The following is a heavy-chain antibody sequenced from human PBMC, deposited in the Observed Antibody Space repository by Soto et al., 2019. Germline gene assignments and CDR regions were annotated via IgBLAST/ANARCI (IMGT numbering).Heavy chain of an antibody. CDR3: ARGLNDYGDYDLDY. J-gene: IGHJ4*02. D-gene: IGHD4-17*01. CDR1: GFTFSSYG. Sequence: QVQLVESGGGVVQPGRSLRLSCAASGFTFSSYGMHWVRQAPGKGLEWVAVISYDGSNKYYADSVKGRFTISRDNSKNTLYLQMNSLRAEDTAVYYCARGLNDYGDYDLDYWGQGTLVTVSS. V-gene: IGHV3-30*03. CDR2: ISYDGSNK.